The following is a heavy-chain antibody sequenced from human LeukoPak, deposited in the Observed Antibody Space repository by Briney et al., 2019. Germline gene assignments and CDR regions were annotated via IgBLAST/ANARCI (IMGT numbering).Heavy chain of an antibody. D-gene: IGHD2-15*01. CDR3: ARVPRYCSGGSCFGGYFDY. V-gene: IGHV3-23*01. J-gene: IGHJ4*02. Sequence: GGSLRLSCAASGFTLSSYAMGWVRQAPGKGLEWVSAISGSGGSTYFADSVKGRFTISRDNSKNTLSLQMNSLRVEDTAVYYSARVPRYCSGGSCFGGYFDYWGQGTLVTVSS. CDR2: ISGSGGST. CDR1: GFTLSSYA.